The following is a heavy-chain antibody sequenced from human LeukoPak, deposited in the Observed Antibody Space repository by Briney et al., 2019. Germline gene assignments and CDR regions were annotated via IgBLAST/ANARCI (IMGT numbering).Heavy chain of an antibody. CDR3: ARLGHRYQYCSSTSCSHPQRAFDI. V-gene: IGHV1-18*01. Sequence: ASVKVSCKASGYTFTSYSISWVRQAPGQGLEWMGWISAYNGNTNYAQKLQGRVTMTTDTSTSTAYMELRSLRSDDTAVYYCARLGHRYQYCSSTSCSHPQRAFDIWGQGTMVTVSS. D-gene: IGHD2-2*01. J-gene: IGHJ3*02. CDR2: ISAYNGNT. CDR1: GYTFTSYS.